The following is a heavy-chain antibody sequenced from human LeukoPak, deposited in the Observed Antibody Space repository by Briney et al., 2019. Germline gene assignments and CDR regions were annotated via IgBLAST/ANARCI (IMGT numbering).Heavy chain of an antibody. CDR1: GFIFSSYW. J-gene: IGHJ4*02. V-gene: IGHV3-23*01. Sequence: GGSLRLSCAASGFIFSSYWMSWVRQAPGKGLEWVSGIGGSGTRTYYADSVKGRFTISRDNSTNTLYLQMNSLRDEDTAVYYCAKDSHWILFDDWGQGTLVTVSS. D-gene: IGHD2-2*03. CDR2: IGGSGTRT. CDR3: AKDSHWILFDD.